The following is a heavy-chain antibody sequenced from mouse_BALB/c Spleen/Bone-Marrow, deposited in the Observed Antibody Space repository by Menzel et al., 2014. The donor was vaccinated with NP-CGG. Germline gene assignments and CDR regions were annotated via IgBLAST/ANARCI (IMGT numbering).Heavy chain of an antibody. J-gene: IGHJ3*01. Sequence: EVKLVESGENLVKPGGSLKLSCAASGFTFSDYYMYWVRQTPEKRLEWVATISDGGSYTYYPDSVKGRFTISRDNAKNSLYLQMNSLKSEDSAMHYCARGGAHYYGRGFTYWGQGTLVTVSA. V-gene: IGHV5-4*02. CDR1: GFTFSDYY. CDR2: ISDGGSYT. CDR3: ARGGAHYYGRGFTY. D-gene: IGHD1-2*01.